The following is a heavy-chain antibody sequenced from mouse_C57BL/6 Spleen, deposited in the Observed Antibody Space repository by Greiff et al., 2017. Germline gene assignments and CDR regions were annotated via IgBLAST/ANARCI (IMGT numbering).Heavy chain of an antibody. CDR1: GYTFTSYW. V-gene: IGHV1-55*01. J-gene: IGHJ2*01. Sequence: VQLQQPGAELVKPGASVKMSCKASGYTFTSYWITWVKQRPGQGLEWIGDIYPGSGSTNYNEKFKSKTTLTVDTSSSTAYMQLSSLTSEDSAVYYCARDPYYGSRGGYWGQGTTLTVSS. D-gene: IGHD1-1*01. CDR2: IYPGSGST. CDR3: ARDPYYGSRGGY.